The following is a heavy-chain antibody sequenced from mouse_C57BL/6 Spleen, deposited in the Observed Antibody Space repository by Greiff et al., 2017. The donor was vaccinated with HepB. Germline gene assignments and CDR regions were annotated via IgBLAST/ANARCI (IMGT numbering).Heavy chain of an antibody. J-gene: IGHJ4*01. CDR2: IDPEDGDT. Sequence: LVESGAELVRPGASVKLSCTASGFNIKDYYMHWVKQRPEQGLEWIGRIDPEDGDTEYAPKFQGKATMTADTSSNTAYLQLSSLTSEDTAVYYCTIYYGNYVNYAMDYWGQGTSVTVSS. CDR3: TIYYGNYVNYAMDY. V-gene: IGHV14-1*01. CDR1: GFNIKDYY. D-gene: IGHD2-1*01.